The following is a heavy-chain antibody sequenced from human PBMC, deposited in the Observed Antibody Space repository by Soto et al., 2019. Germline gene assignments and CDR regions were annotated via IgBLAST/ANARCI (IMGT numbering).Heavy chain of an antibody. CDR2: IIPIFGTA. V-gene: IGHV1-69*13. J-gene: IGHJ6*02. CDR3: ARGWVRGQLLYQVGYCGMDV. CDR1: GGTFSSYA. Sequence: ASVKVSCKASGGTFSSYAISWVRQAPGQGLEWMGGIIPIFGTANYAQKFQGRVTITADESTSTAYMELSSLRSEDTAVYYCARGWVRGQLLYQVGYCGMDVWGQGTTVTVSS. D-gene: IGHD2-2*02.